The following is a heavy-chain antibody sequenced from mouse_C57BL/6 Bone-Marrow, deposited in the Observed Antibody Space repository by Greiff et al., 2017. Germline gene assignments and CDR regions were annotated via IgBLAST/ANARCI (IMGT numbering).Heavy chain of an antibody. D-gene: IGHD2-3*01. Sequence: VQLQQSGPELVKPGASVKISCKASGYTFTDYYMNWVKQSHGKSLEWIGDINPNNGGTSYNQKFKGKATLTVDKSSSTAYMALRSLTSEDSAVYYCARGGYYVEDYFDYWGQGTTLTVSS. CDR2: INPNNGGT. CDR1: GYTFTDYY. CDR3: ARGGYYVEDYFDY. J-gene: IGHJ2*01. V-gene: IGHV1-26*01.